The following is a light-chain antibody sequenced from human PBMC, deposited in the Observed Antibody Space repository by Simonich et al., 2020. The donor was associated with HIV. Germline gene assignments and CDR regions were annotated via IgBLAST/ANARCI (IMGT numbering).Light chain of an antibody. V-gene: IGKV1-NL1*01. J-gene: IGKJ3*01. Sequence: DIQMTQSPSSLSASVGDRVTITCRASQDISHSLAWYQQKPGKAPKLLLYGASRLESGVPSRFSGSGSVTDYTLPISSLQPEDFATYYCQQYYSTPTFGPGTKVDIK. CDR2: GAS. CDR3: QQYYSTPT. CDR1: QDISHS.